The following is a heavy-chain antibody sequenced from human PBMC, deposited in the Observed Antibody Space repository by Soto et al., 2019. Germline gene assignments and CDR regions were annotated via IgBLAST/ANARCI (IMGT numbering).Heavy chain of an antibody. Sequence: QVQLVESGGGVVQPGRSLRLSCAASGFTFSSYAMHWVRQAPGKGLEWVAVISYDGSNKYYADSVKGRFTISRDNSKNTLYLQIDSLRAEDTAVYYCASLWGGGEMGVFDYWGQGTLVTVSS. J-gene: IGHJ4*02. V-gene: IGHV3-30-3*01. CDR3: ASLWGGGEMGVFDY. CDR2: ISYDGSNK. D-gene: IGHD3-16*01. CDR1: GFTFSSYA.